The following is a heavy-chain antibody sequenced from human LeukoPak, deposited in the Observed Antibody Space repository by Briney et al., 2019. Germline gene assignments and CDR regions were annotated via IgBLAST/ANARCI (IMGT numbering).Heavy chain of an antibody. D-gene: IGHD3-10*01. CDR3: ARDFHEQVLWFGENYGMDV. CDR1: GGTFSSYA. V-gene: IGHV1-69*04. CDR2: IIPILGIA. Sequence: GSSVKVSCKASGGTFSSYAISWVRQAPGQGLEWMGRIIPILGIANYAQKFQGRVTITADKSTSTAYMELSSLRSEDTAVYYCARDFHEQVLWFGENYGMDVWGQGTTVTVSS. J-gene: IGHJ6*02.